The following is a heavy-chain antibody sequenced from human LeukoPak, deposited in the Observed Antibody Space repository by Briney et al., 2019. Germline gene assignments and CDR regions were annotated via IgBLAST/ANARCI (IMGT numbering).Heavy chain of an antibody. J-gene: IGHJ4*02. CDR3: ASRYSSSWYGVYYFDY. D-gene: IGHD6-13*01. Sequence: SETLSLTCTVSGVSISSYYWSWIRQPAGKGLEWIGRIYTSGSTNYNPSLKSRVTISVDTSKNQFSLKLSSVTAADTAVYYCASRYSSSWYGVYYFDYWGQGTLVTVSS. V-gene: IGHV4-4*07. CDR2: IYTSGST. CDR1: GVSISSYY.